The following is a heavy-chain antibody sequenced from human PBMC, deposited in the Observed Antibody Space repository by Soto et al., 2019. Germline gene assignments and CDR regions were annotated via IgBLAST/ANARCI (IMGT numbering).Heavy chain of an antibody. CDR1: RFTFSTYG. J-gene: IGHJ5*02. Sequence: EVQLLESGGGLVQPGGSLRLSCAASRFTFSTYGMSWVRQAPGKGLEWVSDISGSGGNTYYADSVKGRFTISRDNPKNKLYRQMTGLRAEDTAVYDYAEYAMIRCGGWFDPWGHGTLVPVSS. CDR3: AEYAMIRCGGWFDP. D-gene: IGHD3-10*01. CDR2: ISGSGGNT. V-gene: IGHV3-23*01.